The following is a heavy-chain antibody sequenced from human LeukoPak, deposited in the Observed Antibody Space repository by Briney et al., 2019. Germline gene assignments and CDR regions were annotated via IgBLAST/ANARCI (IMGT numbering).Heavy chain of an antibody. Sequence: GGSLRLSCAASGFTFSSYSMNWVRQAPGKGREWVSSISSSSSYIYYADSVKGRFTISGDNAKNSLYLQMNSLRAEDTAVYYCATSAFTAIGHYWGQGTLVTVSS. V-gene: IGHV3-21*01. D-gene: IGHD5-18*01. CDR1: GFTFSSYS. J-gene: IGHJ4*02. CDR3: ATSAFTAIGHY. CDR2: ISSSSSYI.